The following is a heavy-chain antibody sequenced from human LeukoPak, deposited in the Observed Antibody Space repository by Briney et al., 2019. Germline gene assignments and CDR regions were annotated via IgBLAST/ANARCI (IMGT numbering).Heavy chain of an antibody. CDR3: AKYSVAGSGRYMDV. V-gene: IGHV3-23*01. Sequence: PGGSLRLSCAASGFTFSSYGMSWVRQAPGKGLEWVSDISGSGGDAYYADSVKGRFTISRDNSKNTLYLQMNSLRAEDTAVYYCAKYSVAGSGRYMDVWGKGTTVTVSS. D-gene: IGHD6-19*01. J-gene: IGHJ6*03. CDR2: ISGSGGDA. CDR1: GFTFSSYG.